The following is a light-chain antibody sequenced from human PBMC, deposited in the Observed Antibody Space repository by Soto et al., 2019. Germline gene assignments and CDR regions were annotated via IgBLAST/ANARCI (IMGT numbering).Light chain of an antibody. CDR2: KAS. V-gene: IGKV1-5*03. CDR1: QSIGVW. CDR3: QHYNSYSEA. Sequence: DIQITQSPSTLSSSVGDRVTITCRASQSIGVWLAWYQQKPGKAPKLLIYKASTLKSGVPSRFSGSGSGTEFTLTISSLQPDDFATYYCQHYNSYSEAFGQGTKVDIK. J-gene: IGKJ1*01.